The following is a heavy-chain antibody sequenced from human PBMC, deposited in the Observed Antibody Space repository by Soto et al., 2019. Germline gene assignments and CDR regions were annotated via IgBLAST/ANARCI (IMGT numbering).Heavy chain of an antibody. D-gene: IGHD6-6*01. CDR2: IRDRSNGYAA. J-gene: IGHJ3*02. Sequence: EVQLVESGGGLVQPGGSLRLSCAASGFSISGSGIHWVRQASGKGLEWVARIRDRSNGYAAGYAASVQGRFSIARDDSKNTAFRQMNSLNTEDTAVYYGTRVDAPGARAFDIWGQGTMVTVSS. CDR1: GFSISGSG. V-gene: IGHV3-73*01. CDR3: TRVDAPGARAFDI.